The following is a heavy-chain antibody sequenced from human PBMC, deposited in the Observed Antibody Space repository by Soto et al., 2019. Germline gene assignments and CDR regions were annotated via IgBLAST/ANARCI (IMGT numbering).Heavy chain of an antibody. Sequence: PGESLKISCKGSGYSFTSYWISWVRQMPGKGLEWMGRIDPSDSYTNYSPSFQGHVTISADKSISTAYLQWSSLKASDTAMYYCARHGPYYDILTGYSTSYFDYWGQGTLVTVSS. D-gene: IGHD3-9*01. CDR3: ARHGPYYDILTGYSTSYFDY. CDR2: IDPSDSYT. CDR1: GYSFTSYW. J-gene: IGHJ4*02. V-gene: IGHV5-10-1*01.